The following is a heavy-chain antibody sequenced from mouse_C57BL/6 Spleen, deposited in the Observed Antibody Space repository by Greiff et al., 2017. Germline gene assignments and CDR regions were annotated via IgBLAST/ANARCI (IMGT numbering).Heavy chain of an antibody. J-gene: IGHJ4*01. CDR1: GYTFTSYW. D-gene: IGHD1-1*01. V-gene: IGHV1-72*01. Sequence: QVQLQQPGAELLKPGASVKLSCKASGYTFTSYWMHWVKQRPGRRLEWIGRIDPNSGGTKYNEKFKSKATLTVDKPSSTAYMQLSSLTSEDSAVYYCARSDYYGSSYDAMDYWGQGTSVTVSS. CDR3: ARSDYYGSSYDAMDY. CDR2: IDPNSGGT.